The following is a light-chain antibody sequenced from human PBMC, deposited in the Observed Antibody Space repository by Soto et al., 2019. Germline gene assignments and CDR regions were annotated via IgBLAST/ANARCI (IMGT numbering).Light chain of an antibody. Sequence: EIVMTQSPATLSVSPGERATISCRASRNIGSNLAWYQLTPGQAPRLLMYDVSTSDTDIPTRFSGTGSGTDLTLTISSLQSEDFAVYYCQQYYNWLSFGGGTNIEIK. J-gene: IGKJ4*02. CDR2: DVS. CDR3: QQYYNWLS. CDR1: RNIGSN. V-gene: IGKV3-15*01.